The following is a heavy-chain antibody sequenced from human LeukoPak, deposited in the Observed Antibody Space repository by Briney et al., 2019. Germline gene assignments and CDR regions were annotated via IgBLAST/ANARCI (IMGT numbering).Heavy chain of an antibody. CDR2: ISGSGGST. J-gene: IGHJ5*02. V-gene: IGHV3-23*01. D-gene: IGHD2-2*01. CDR1: GFTFSSYG. CDR3: ARGDVVVVPAAIPWFDP. Sequence: GGSLRLSCAASGFTFSSYGMSWVRQAPGKGLEWVSAISGSGGSTYYADSVKGRFTISRDNSKNTLYLQMNSLRAEDTAVYYCARGDVVVVPAAIPWFDPWGQGTLVTVSS.